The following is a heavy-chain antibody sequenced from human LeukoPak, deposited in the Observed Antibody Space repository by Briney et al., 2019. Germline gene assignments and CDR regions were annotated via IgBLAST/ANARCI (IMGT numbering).Heavy chain of an antibody. J-gene: IGHJ5*02. CDR1: GGSFSDYY. V-gene: IGHV4-34*01. Sequence: SETLSLTCGVHGGSFSDYYWSWIRQTPGKGLEWIGEINHSGRSNYNQSLKSRVTISVDTSKKQFSLKLSSVTAADTAVYYCARERGSYGVNWFDPWGQGTLVTVSS. CDR2: INHSGRS. CDR3: ARERGSYGVNWFDP. D-gene: IGHD1-26*01.